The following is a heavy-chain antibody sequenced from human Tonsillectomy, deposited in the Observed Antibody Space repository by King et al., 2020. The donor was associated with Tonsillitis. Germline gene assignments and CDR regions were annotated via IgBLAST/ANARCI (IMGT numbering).Heavy chain of an antibody. D-gene: IGHD3-10*01. V-gene: IGHV4-61*02. CDR2: IYTTGSS. J-gene: IGHJ6*03. CDR1: GVSISSGTYY. Sequence: QLQESGPGLVKPSQTLSLTCTVSGVSISSGTYYWTWIRQPAGKGLEWIGRIYTTGSSNYNPSLKSRVTISVDTFKNQFSLNLSSVTAADTAVYYCATSGINMVRGVPYYMDFWGKGTTVTVSS. CDR3: ATSGINMVRGVPYYMDF.